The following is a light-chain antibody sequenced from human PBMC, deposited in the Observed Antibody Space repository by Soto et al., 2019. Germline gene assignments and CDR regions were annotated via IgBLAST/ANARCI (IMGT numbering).Light chain of an antibody. V-gene: IGKV3-15*01. J-gene: IGKJ4*01. CDR1: QSVSSN. Sequence: EIVMTQSPATLSVSPGERATLSCRASQSVSSNLAWYQQKPGQAPRLLIYGASTRATGIPARFSGSGSGTEFTLTISSLQSEDFATYYCQQRNSYPLTFGGGTKVEIK. CDR2: GAS. CDR3: QQRNSYPLT.